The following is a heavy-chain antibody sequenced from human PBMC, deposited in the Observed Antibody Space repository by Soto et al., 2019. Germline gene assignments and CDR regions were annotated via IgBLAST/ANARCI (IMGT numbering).Heavy chain of an antibody. CDR1: GFTFSSYG. J-gene: IGHJ4*02. Sequence: QVQLVESGGGVVQPGRSLRLSCAASGFTFSSYGMHWVRQAPGKGLEWVAVIWYDGSNKYYADSVKGRFTISRDNSKNTLYLQMNSLRAEDTAVYYCARFGYYGSGRYSHFDYWGQGTLVTVSS. V-gene: IGHV3-33*01. CDR2: IWYDGSNK. CDR3: ARFGYYGSGRYSHFDY. D-gene: IGHD3-10*01.